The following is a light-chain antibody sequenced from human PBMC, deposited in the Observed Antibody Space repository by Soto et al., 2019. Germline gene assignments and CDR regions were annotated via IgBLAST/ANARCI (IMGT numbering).Light chain of an antibody. J-gene: IGKJ2*01. CDR2: GAS. Sequence: EIMMTQSPATLSVSPGERATLSCRASQRVSSNLAWYQQKSGQAPRLLIYGASTRATGIPARFSGSGSGTEFTLTISSLQSEDFAVYYCQQYNNWPPYTFGQRTKLEIK. V-gene: IGKV3-15*01. CDR3: QQYNNWPPYT. CDR1: QRVSSN.